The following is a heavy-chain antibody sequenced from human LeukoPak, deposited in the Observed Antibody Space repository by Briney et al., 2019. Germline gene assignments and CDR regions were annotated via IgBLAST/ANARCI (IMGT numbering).Heavy chain of an antibody. D-gene: IGHD4-17*01. V-gene: IGHV3-30*04. CDR2: ISYDGSKK. CDR3: ARDGYGDSSY. CDR1: NFPFNSFA. J-gene: IGHJ4*02. Sequence: GGSLRLSCAASNFPFNSFAVHWVRQAPGMGLEWVAVISYDGSKKYYADSVKGRFTISRDNSKNTLYLQMNNLRPEDTAVYYCARDGYGDSSYWGQGTLVTVSS.